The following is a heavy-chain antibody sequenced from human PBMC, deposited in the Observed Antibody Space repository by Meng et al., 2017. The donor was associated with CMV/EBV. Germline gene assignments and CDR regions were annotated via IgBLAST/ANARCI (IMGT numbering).Heavy chain of an antibody. CDR2: ISAYNGNT. J-gene: IGHJ5*02. V-gene: IGHV1-18*01. D-gene: IGHD6-6*01. CDR3: ARGRGQLVGTNWFDP. CDR1: GYTFTSDG. Sequence: CKASGYTFTSDGISWVRQAPGQGLEWMGWISAYNGNTNYAQKLQGRVTMTTDTSTSTAYMELRSLRSDDTAVYYCARGRGQLVGTNWFDPWGQGTLVTV.